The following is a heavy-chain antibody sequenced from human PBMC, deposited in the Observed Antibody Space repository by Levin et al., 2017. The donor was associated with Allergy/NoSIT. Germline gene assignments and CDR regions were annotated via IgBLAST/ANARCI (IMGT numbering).Heavy chain of an antibody. CDR1: GFTFSSYG. CDR3: AKDVYGGGWYPLGNDAFEM. CDR2: ISSDGRKK. V-gene: IGHV3-30*18. Sequence: QTGGSLRLSCAASGFTFSSYGMHWVRQAPGKGLEWVAVISSDGRKKFYADSVKGRFTISRDNSKNTLDLQMNSLRAEDTAVYYCAKDVYGGGWYPLGNDAFEMWGQGTKVSVSS. J-gene: IGHJ3*02. D-gene: IGHD6-19*01.